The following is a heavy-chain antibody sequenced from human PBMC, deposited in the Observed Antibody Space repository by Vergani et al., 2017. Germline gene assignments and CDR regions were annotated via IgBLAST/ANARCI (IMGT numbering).Heavy chain of an antibody. V-gene: IGHV4-39*07. CDR3: ARGTRYDDFWSGYADV. D-gene: IGHD3-3*01. Sequence: LQLQESGPGLVQPSETLSLICTVSGGSISSSSHYWGWLRQPPGKGLEWIGSIYYSGSTHYNPSLKSRVTISVDTSKNQFSLKLISVTAADTAMYYCARGTRYDDFWSGYADVWGKGTTVTVSS. CDR2: IYYSGST. J-gene: IGHJ6*04. CDR1: GGSISSSSHY.